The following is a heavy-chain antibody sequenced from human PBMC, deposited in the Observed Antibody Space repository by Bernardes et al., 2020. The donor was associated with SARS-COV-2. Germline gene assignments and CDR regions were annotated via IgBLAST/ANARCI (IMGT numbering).Heavy chain of an antibody. J-gene: IGHJ4*02. D-gene: IGHD3-3*01. CDR2: ISCSGGST. V-gene: IGHV3-23*01. Sequence: GGSLRLSCAASGFTFSGYAMRWVRQAPGKGLEWVSAISCSGGSTYYADSVKGRFTISRDNAKNTLYLQMNSLRAEDTALYYCAKREYYDFWRGSIDYWGQGTLVTVSS. CDR1: GFTFSGYA. CDR3: AKREYYDFWRGSIDY.